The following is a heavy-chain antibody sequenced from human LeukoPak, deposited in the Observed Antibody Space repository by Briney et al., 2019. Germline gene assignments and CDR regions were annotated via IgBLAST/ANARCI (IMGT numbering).Heavy chain of an antibody. CDR3: AKDAQRGFDYSNSLQN. Sequence: GGSLRLSCAASGFTFSHYGMHWVRQTPGAGLEWVAVIWSDGSDKYYAESVKGRFTISRDNSKNSLFLQMNSLRAEDTAVYYCAKDAQRGFDYSNSLQNWGQGILVIVSS. CDR2: IWSDGSDK. D-gene: IGHD4-11*01. CDR1: GFTFSHYG. V-gene: IGHV3-33*06. J-gene: IGHJ1*01.